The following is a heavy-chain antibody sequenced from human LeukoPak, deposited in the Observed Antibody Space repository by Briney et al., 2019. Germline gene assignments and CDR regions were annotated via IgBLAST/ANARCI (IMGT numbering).Heavy chain of an antibody. V-gene: IGHV1-69*13. Sequence: ASVKVSCKASGYAFTSYGISWVRQAPGQGLEWMGGIIPIFGTANYAQKFQGRVTITADESTSTAYMELSSLRSEDTAVYYCVGGSTKHDAFDIWGQGTMVTVSS. D-gene: IGHD3-10*01. CDR2: IIPIFGTA. J-gene: IGHJ3*02. CDR3: VGGSTKHDAFDI. CDR1: GYAFTSYG.